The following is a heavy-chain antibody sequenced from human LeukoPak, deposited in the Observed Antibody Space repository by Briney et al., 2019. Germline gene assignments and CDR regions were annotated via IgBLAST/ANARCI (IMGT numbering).Heavy chain of an antibody. V-gene: IGHV3-11*01. J-gene: IGHJ4*02. Sequence: GGSLRLSCAASGVSFKDYYWSWIRQVPGEGLEWVSYINVNGGSMQYADSVKGRFTISRDNPKNSVSLEMNSLRAEDTAVYYCARRPRILADGSYYFDYWGQGTLVTVSS. CDR1: GVSFKDYY. D-gene: IGHD3-3*02. CDR2: INVNGGSM. CDR3: ARRPRILADGSYYFDY.